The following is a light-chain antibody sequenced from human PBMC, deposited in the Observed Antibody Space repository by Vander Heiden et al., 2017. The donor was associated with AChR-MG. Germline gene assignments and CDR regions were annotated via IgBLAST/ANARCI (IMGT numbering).Light chain of an antibody. CDR3: QQYNDWAPIT. Sequence: EIVMTQSPATLSVSPGERATLSCRASQSVNSNLAWYQQKLGQAPRLLIYGASTRATGIPARFSGSGSGTEFTLTISSLQSEDFAVYYCQQYNDWAPITFGQGTRLEIK. V-gene: IGKV3-15*01. J-gene: IGKJ5*01. CDR1: QSVNSN. CDR2: GAS.